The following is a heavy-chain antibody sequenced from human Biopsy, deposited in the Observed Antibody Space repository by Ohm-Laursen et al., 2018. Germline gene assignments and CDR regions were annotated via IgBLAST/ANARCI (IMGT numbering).Heavy chain of an antibody. J-gene: IGHJ4*02. CDR3: ARGRLRAVARFDY. CDR2: INHSGST. Sequence: SQTLSLTCAVYGGSFSGYYWSWIRQPPRKGLEWIGEINHSGSTNYNPSLKSRVTISVDTSKNQFSLKLSSVTAADTAVYYCARGRLRAVARFDYWGQGTLVTVSS. D-gene: IGHD6-19*01. CDR1: GGSFSGYY. V-gene: IGHV4-34*01.